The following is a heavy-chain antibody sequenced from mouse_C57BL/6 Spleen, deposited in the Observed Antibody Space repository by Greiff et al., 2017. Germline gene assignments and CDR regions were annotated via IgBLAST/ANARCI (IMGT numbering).Heavy chain of an antibody. J-gene: IGHJ2*01. D-gene: IGHD3-2*02. V-gene: IGHV3-6*01. CDR3: ARQLRPYFDY. CDR2: ISYDGSN. CDR1: GYSITSGYY. Sequence: EVKLQESGPGLVKPSQSLSLTCSVTGYSITSGYYWNWIRQFPENKLEWMGYISYDGSNNYNPSLKNRISITRDTSKNQFFLKLNSVTTEDTASYYCARQLRPYFDYWGQGTTLTVSS.